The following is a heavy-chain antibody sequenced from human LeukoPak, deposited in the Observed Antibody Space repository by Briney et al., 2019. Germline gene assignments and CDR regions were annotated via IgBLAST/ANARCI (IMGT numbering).Heavy chain of an antibody. Sequence: PGGSLRLSCAASGFTFSSYGMHWVRQAPGKGLEGVAVISYDGSNKYYADSVKGRFTISRDNSKNTLYLQMNSLRAEDTAVYYCAKAREDEWLLLDDYWGQGTLVTVSS. CDR1: GFTFSSYG. CDR3: AKAREDEWLLLDDY. D-gene: IGHD3-22*01. CDR2: ISYDGSNK. V-gene: IGHV3-30*18. J-gene: IGHJ4*02.